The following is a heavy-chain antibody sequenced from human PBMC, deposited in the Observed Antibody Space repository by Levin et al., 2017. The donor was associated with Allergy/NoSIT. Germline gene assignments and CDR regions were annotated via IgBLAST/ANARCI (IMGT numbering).Heavy chain of an antibody. D-gene: IGHD2-2*01. Sequence: ASVKVSCKTSGGTFSNYAFTWVRQAPGQGLEWMGDFIPIFGTTNYAQRFQGRVTIIADESTNTAYMELSSLRSEDTAIYYCARDLGLGYCSSATCFLGAFNIWGQGTLVTVSS. CDR2: FIPIFGTT. J-gene: IGHJ3*02. CDR3: ARDLGLGYCSSATCFLGAFNI. V-gene: IGHV1-69*13. CDR1: GGTFSNYA.